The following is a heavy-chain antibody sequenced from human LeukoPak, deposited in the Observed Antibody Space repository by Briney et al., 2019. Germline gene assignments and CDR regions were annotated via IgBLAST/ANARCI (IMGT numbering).Heavy chain of an antibody. CDR3: ARGSGYGDSPGLH. V-gene: IGHV1-2*06. J-gene: IGHJ4*02. Sequence: VASVKVSCKASGCIFTDYYMHWVRQASGQGLEWMGRINPNSGGSNYAQKFQGRVTMTRDTSISTAYMEVNRLRSDDTAVYYCARGSGYGDSPGLHWGQGTLVTVSS. CDR1: GCIFTDYY. D-gene: IGHD4-17*01. CDR2: INPNSGGS.